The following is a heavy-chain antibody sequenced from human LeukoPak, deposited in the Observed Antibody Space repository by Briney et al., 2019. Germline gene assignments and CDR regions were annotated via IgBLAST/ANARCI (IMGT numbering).Heavy chain of an antibody. V-gene: IGHV3-15*05. CDR3: TTNRPHCSGGSCSDY. CDR1: GFTFSNAW. J-gene: IGHJ4*02. CDR2: IKSETDGGTT. Sequence: GGSLRLSCVASGFTFSNAWMSCVRQAPGKGLEWVGRIKSETDGGTTAYAAPVKGRFTISRDDSENTLYLQMNSLKTEDTALYYCTTNRPHCSGGSCSDYWGQGTLVTVSS. D-gene: IGHD2-15*01.